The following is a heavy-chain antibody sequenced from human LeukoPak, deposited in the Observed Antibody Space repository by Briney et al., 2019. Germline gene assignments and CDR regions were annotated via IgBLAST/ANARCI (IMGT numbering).Heavy chain of an antibody. J-gene: IGHJ6*03. V-gene: IGHV3-7*03. D-gene: IGHD3-10*01. Sequence: GGSLRLSCAASGFTFSNYWMSWVRQAPGKGLEWVANIKEDGSDKYYVDSVKGRFTFSRDNAKNSLFLQMSSLRAEDTAVYYCAKEEGGGLWFGELSHINYYYYYMDVWGKGTTVTISS. CDR3: AKEEGGGLWFGELSHINYYYYYMDV. CDR1: GFTFSNYW. CDR2: IKEDGSDK.